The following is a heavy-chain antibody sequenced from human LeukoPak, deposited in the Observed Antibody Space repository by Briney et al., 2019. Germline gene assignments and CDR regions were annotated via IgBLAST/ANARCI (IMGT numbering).Heavy chain of an antibody. Sequence: GGSLRLSCAASGFTFDDYAMHWVRQAPGKGLEWVSGISWNSGSIGYADSVKGRFTISRDNAKNSLYLQMNSLRAEDTAVYYCARHRLGSSDYWGQGTLVTVSS. CDR2: ISWNSGSI. J-gene: IGHJ4*02. CDR1: GFTFDDYA. D-gene: IGHD2-2*01. CDR3: ARHRLGSSDY. V-gene: IGHV3-9*01.